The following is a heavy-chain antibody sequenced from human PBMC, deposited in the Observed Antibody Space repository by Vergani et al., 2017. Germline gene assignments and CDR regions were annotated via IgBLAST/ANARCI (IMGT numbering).Heavy chain of an antibody. D-gene: IGHD3-3*01. Sequence: QVQLVQSGAEVKKPGASVKVSCKASGYTFTSYDINWVRQATGQGLEWMGWMNPNSGGTNYAQKFQGRVTMTRDTSISTAYMELSRLRSDDTAVYYCARDLDYDFWEGFDPWGQGTLVTVSS. J-gene: IGHJ5*02. V-gene: IGHV1-2*02. CDR2: MNPNSGGT. CDR3: ARDLDYDFWEGFDP. CDR1: GYTFTSYD.